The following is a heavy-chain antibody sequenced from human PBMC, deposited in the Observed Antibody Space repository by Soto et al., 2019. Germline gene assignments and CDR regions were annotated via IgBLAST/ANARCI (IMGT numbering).Heavy chain of an antibody. CDR1: GGSISSNY. D-gene: IGHD3-10*01. J-gene: IGHJ5*02. V-gene: IGHV4-59*01. CDR3: ARLLFGAANWFDP. Sequence: SETLSLTCTVSGGSISSNYWSWIRQPPRKGLEWIGHIYYTGSTNYNPSLKSRVTISVDTSKNQFSLKLSSVTAADTAVYYCARLLFGAANWFDPWGQGTLVTVSS. CDR2: IYYTGST.